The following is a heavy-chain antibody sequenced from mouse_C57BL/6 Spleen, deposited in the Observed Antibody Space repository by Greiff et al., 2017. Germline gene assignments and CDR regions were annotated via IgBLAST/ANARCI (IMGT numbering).Heavy chain of an antibody. Sequence: VQLQQSGPELVKPGASVKISCKASGYAFSSSWMNWVKQRPGKGLEWIGRIYPGDGDTNYNGKFKGKATLTADKSSSTAYMQLSSLTSEDSAVYFFARSDYYGSRGPFYWGQGTTLTVSS. J-gene: IGHJ2*01. CDR1: GYAFSSSW. D-gene: IGHD1-1*01. CDR3: ARSDYYGSRGPFY. V-gene: IGHV1-82*01. CDR2: IYPGDGDT.